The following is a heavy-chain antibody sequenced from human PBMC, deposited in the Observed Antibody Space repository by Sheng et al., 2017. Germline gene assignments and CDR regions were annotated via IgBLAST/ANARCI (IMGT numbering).Heavy chain of an antibody. J-gene: IGHJ4*02. D-gene: IGHD3-22*01. Sequence: EVQLVESGGGLVKPGTSLRLSCVASGFTFSRYTMNWVRQAPGKGPEWVSAISGSSSYIYYGDSLKGRFIISRDNAKNSLDLQMNSLRVEDTAVYFCARGAIPDFYDTSTLDYWGLGTLVTVSS. CDR1: GFTFSRYT. V-gene: IGHV3-21*01. CDR3: ARGAIPDFYDTSTLDY. CDR2: ISGSSSYI.